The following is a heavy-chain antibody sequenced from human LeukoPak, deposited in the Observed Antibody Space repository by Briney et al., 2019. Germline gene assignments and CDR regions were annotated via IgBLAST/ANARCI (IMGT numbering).Heavy chain of an antibody. D-gene: IGHD4-17*01. Sequence: SETLSLTCAVSGDSFSSHYWTWIRQSPGPGLEWIGYISHIGRTNYNPSLKSRVTISIDTSKNPCSLKLRSVTAADPAVYYCARDLVTVTKGFDIWGQGTMVSVSS. V-gene: IGHV4-59*11. J-gene: IGHJ3*02. CDR1: GDSFSSHY. CDR3: ARDLVTVTKGFDI. CDR2: ISHIGRT.